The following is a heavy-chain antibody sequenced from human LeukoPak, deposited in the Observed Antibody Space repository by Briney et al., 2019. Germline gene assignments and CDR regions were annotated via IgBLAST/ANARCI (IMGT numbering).Heavy chain of an antibody. Sequence: PSQTLSLTCTVSGGSISSGDYYWIWIRQPPGKGLEWIGYIYYSGSTYYNPSLKSRVTISVDTSKNQFSLKLSSVTAADTAVYYCARTTVFSYYFDYWGQGTLVTVSS. J-gene: IGHJ4*02. D-gene: IGHD4-17*01. CDR3: ARTTVFSYYFDY. CDR1: GGSISSGDYY. V-gene: IGHV4-30-4*01. CDR2: IYYSGST.